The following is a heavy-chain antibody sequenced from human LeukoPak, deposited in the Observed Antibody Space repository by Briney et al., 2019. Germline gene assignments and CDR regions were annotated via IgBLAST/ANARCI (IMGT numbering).Heavy chain of an antibody. D-gene: IGHD3-22*01. Sequence: GGSLRLSCAASGFTFAEYMMHWVRQAPGKGLEGVSLISWDSTTTYYADSVKGRFTISRDNSKNSLYLQMNSLRSEDTAFYYCAKDYGNYRGFDYWGQGNLVTVSS. J-gene: IGHJ4*02. CDR1: GFTFAEYM. V-gene: IGHV3-43*01. CDR2: ISWDSTTT. CDR3: AKDYGNYRGFDY.